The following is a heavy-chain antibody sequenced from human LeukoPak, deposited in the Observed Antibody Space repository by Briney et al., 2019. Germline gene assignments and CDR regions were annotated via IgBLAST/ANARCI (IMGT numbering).Heavy chain of an antibody. CDR1: GFTFSGYG. Sequence: TGGSLRLSCAASGFTFSGYGMEWVRQAPGKGLEWVAVLSYDGSNKYYADSVKGRFTISRDTSKNTLYLQMNSLRGEDTAVYYCARQADLEGSSHYYRLDVWGQGTTVTVSS. CDR3: ARQADLEGSSHYYRLDV. D-gene: IGHD6-6*01. J-gene: IGHJ6*02. V-gene: IGHV3-30*03. CDR2: LSYDGSNK.